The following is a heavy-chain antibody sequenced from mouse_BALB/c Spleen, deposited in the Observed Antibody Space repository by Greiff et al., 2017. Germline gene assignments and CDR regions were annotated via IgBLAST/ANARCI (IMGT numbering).Heavy chain of an antibody. Sequence: QVQLQQSGAELAKPGASVKMSCKASGYTFTSYWMHWVKQRPGQGLEWIGYINPSTGYTEYNQKFKDKATLTADKSPSTAYMQLSSLTSEDSAVYYCAIGHDDGYYWYFDVWGAGTTVTVSS. V-gene: IGHV1-7*01. CDR2: INPSTGYT. D-gene: IGHD2-3*01. CDR3: AIGHDDGYYWYFDV. CDR1: GYTFTSYW. J-gene: IGHJ1*01.